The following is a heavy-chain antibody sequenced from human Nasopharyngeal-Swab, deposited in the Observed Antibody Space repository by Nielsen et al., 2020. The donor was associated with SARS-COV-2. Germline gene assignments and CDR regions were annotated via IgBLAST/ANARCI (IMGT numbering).Heavy chain of an antibody. V-gene: IGHV4-39*07. CDR2: IYYSGST. D-gene: IGHD3-10*01. CDR3: ARERGRGGIWNYYYYMDV. J-gene: IGHJ6*03. Sequence: GSLRLSCTVSGGSISSSSYYWGWIRQPPGKGLEWIGRIYYSGSTYYNPSLTSRVTISVDTSKNQFSLKLSSVTAADTAVYYCARERGRGGIWNYYYYMDVWGKGTTVTVSS. CDR1: GGSISSSSYY.